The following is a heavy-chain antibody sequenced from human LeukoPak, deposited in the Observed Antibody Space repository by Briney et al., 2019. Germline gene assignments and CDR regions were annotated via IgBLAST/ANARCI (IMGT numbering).Heavy chain of an antibody. CDR1: GFTFDDYG. V-gene: IGHV3-21*01. D-gene: IGHD4-17*01. J-gene: IGHJ4*02. CDR2: ISSSSSYI. Sequence: GGSLRLSCAASGFTFDDYGMSWVRQAPGKGLEWVSSISSSSSYIYYADSVKGRFTISRDNAKNSLYLQMNSLRAEDTAVYYCASLLDTTVTTGPFPTGGQGTLVTVSS. CDR3: ASLLDTTVTTGPFPT.